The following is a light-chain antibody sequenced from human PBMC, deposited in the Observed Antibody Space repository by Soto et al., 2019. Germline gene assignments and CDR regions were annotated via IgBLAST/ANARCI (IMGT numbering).Light chain of an antibody. CDR2: QVT. J-gene: IGLJ1*01. V-gene: IGLV2-14*01. Sequence: QSALAQPASMSGSPGQSITISCTGSGSDIATFNYVSWYQQYPGKAPKLLIYQVTSRASGVSHRFSGSKSGNTAALTISGLQAEDEADYYCNSYAGSSYVFGTGTQLTVL. CDR1: GSDIATFNY. CDR3: NSYAGSSYV.